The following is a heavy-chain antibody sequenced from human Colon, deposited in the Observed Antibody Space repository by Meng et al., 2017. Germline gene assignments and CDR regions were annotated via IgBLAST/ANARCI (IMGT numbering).Heavy chain of an antibody. CDR3: ARRIAVAGGWFDP. CDR1: GDSISSNSYH. Sequence: QLQLQASGPGLVNPSASLSPTCTDSGDSISSNSYHWGWIRQPPGKGLEWIGTISYSGNTFYNPSLKSRVTISVDTSKNQFSLKLSSVTAADTAVFYCARRIAVAGGWFDPWGQGTLVTVSS. D-gene: IGHD6-19*01. V-gene: IGHV4-39*01. CDR2: ISYSGNT. J-gene: IGHJ5*02.